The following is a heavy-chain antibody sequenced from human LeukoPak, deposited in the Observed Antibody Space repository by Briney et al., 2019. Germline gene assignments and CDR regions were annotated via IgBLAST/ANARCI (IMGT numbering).Heavy chain of an antibody. Sequence: PSETLSLTCTVSGGSISSGDYYWSWIRQPPGKGLEWIGYICYSGSTYYNPSLKSRVTISVDTSKNQFSLKLSSVTAADTAVYYCARVVGVPGVHAFDIWGQGTMVTVSS. D-gene: IGHD3-10*02. CDR1: GGSISSGDYY. CDR2: ICYSGST. V-gene: IGHV4-30-4*08. CDR3: ARVVGVPGVHAFDI. J-gene: IGHJ3*02.